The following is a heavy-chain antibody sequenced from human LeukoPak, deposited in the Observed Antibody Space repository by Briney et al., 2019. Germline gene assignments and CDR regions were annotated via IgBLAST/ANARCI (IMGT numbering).Heavy chain of an antibody. CDR2: RHYSGST. D-gene: IGHD6-13*01. CDR1: GGSISGYY. V-gene: IGHV4-59*08. CDR3: ARHPGIAAAFDY. Sequence: SETLSLTCTVSGGSISGYYWSWIRQPPGKGLEWIGYRHYSGSTNYTPSLKSRVTISVDTSKNQFSLKLSSVTAADTAVYYCARHPGIAAAFDYWGQGTLVTVSS. J-gene: IGHJ4*02.